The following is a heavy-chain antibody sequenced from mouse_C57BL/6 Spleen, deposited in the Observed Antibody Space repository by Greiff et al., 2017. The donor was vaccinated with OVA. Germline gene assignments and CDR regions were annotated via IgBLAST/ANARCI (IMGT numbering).Heavy chain of an antibody. V-gene: IGHV3-6*01. CDR1: GYSITSGYY. Sequence: DVKLVESGPGLVKPSQSLSLTCSVTGYSITSGYYWNWIRQFPGNKLEWMGYISYDGSNNYNPSLKNRISITRDTSKNQFFLKLNSVTTEDTATYYCARDYGSSYSIDYWGQGTTLTVSS. CDR2: ISYDGSN. D-gene: IGHD1-1*01. J-gene: IGHJ2*01. CDR3: ARDYGSSYSIDY.